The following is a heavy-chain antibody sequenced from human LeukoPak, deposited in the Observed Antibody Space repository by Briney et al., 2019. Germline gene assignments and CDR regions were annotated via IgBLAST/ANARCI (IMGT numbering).Heavy chain of an antibody. J-gene: IGHJ4*02. CDR3: ARDPLWFGTKFDY. Sequence: EASVKVSCKASGYTFTSYDINWVRQATRQGLEWMGWMNPNSGNTGYAQKFQGRVTMTRNTSISTAYMELSSLRSEDTAVYYCARDPLWFGTKFDYWGQGTLVTVSS. V-gene: IGHV1-8*01. CDR2: MNPNSGNT. CDR1: GYTFTSYD. D-gene: IGHD3-10*01.